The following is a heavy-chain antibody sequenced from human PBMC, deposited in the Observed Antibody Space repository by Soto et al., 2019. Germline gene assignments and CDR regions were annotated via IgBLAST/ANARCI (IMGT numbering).Heavy chain of an antibody. Sequence: WASVKVSCKASGYTFTSYGISWVRQAPGQGLEWMGWISAYNGNTNYAQKLQGRVTMTTDTSTSTAYMEVRSLRSDDTAVYYCARELYYDDSSGHTGDAFDIWGQGTMVTVSS. CDR2: ISAYNGNT. CDR1: GYTFTSYG. J-gene: IGHJ3*02. D-gene: IGHD3-22*01. CDR3: ARELYYDDSSGHTGDAFDI. V-gene: IGHV1-18*04.